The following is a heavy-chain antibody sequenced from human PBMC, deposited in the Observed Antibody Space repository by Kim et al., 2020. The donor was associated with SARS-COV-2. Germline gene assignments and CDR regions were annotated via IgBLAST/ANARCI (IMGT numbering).Heavy chain of an antibody. CDR1: GFTFSNAW. CDR3: TTEGSGFGEPFDY. D-gene: IGHD3-10*01. V-gene: IGHV3-15*01. J-gene: IGHJ4*02. CDR2: IKSKTDGGTT. Sequence: GGSLRLSCAASGFTFSNAWMSWVRQAPGKGLEWVGRIKSKTDGGTTDYAAPVKGRFTISRDDSKNTLYLQMNSLKTEDTAVYYCTTEGSGFGEPFDYWGQGTLVTVSS.